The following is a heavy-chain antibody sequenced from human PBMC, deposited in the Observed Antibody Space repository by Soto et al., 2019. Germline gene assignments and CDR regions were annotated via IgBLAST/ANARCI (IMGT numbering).Heavy chain of an antibody. J-gene: IGHJ4*02. CDR2: IYYSGST. Sequence: QLQLQESGPGLVKPSETLSLTCTVSGGSISSSSYYWGWIRQPPGKGLEWIGSIYYSGSTYYNPSLKSRVPIYVDTSKNQFSLKLSSVTAADTAVYYCARYLRYSSGWRDYWGQGTLVTVSS. D-gene: IGHD6-19*01. CDR1: GGSISSSSYY. CDR3: ARYLRYSSGWRDY. V-gene: IGHV4-39*01.